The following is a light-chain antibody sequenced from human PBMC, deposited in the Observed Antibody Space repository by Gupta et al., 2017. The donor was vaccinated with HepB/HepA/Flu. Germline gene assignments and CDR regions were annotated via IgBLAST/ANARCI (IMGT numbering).Light chain of an antibody. CDR3: KHPKHCPCT. J-gene: IGKJ2*02. CDR1: HGLVYGDGNTY. V-gene: IGKV2-30*01. CDR2: KVS. Sequence: DVVMTQSPLSLSVTLGQPSSIYCRSSHGLVYGDGNTYLNWFQQRPGQAPRRLIYKVSNRDYGVPDRFSGSGSGTDFTLKITSGEAEDVGVYYCKHPKHCPCTVGQGTKMDIK.